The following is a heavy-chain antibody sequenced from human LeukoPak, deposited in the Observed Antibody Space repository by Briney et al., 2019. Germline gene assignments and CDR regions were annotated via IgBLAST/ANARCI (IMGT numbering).Heavy chain of an antibody. CDR1: GGSISSYY. D-gene: IGHD5-12*01. CDR2: IYTSGST. J-gene: IGHJ6*03. CDR3: AREKSAYDMYYYVDV. Sequence: SETLSLTCTVSGGSISSYYWSWIRQPAGKGLEWIGRIYTSGSTNYNPSLKSRVTMSVDTSKSQFSLKLSSVTAADTAVYYCAREKSAYDMYYYVDVWGKGTMVTVSS. V-gene: IGHV4-4*07.